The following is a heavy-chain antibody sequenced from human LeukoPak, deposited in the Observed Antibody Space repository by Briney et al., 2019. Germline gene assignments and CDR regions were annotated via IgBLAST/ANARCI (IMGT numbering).Heavy chain of an antibody. V-gene: IGHV3-30*04. J-gene: IGHJ6*02. CDR3: AKEVTMVRGVNSYYYGMDV. Sequence: GGSLRLSCAASGFTFSSYAMHWVRQAPGKGLEWVAVISYDGSNKYYADSVKGRFTISRDNSKNTLYLQMNSLRAEDTAVYYCAKEVTMVRGVNSYYYGMDVWGQGTTVTVSS. D-gene: IGHD3-10*01. CDR2: ISYDGSNK. CDR1: GFTFSSYA.